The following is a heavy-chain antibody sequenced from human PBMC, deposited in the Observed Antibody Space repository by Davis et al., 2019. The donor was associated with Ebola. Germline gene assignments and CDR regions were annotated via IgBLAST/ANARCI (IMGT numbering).Heavy chain of an antibody. D-gene: IGHD1-26*01. J-gene: IGHJ6*02. CDR1: GGSFSDYY. V-gene: IGHV3-23*01. CDR3: AKPIVGAHYYYGLDV. Sequence: ETLSLTCAGYGGSFSDYYWTWVRQAPGKGLEWVSAISGGGGTPFYADSVKGRFTISRDNSKNTLYLQMNSLRAEDTAVYFCAKPIVGAHYYYGLDVWGQGTTVTVSS. CDR2: ISGGGGTP.